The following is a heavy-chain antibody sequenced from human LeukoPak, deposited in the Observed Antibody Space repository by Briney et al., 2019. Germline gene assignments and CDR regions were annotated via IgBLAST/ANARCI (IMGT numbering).Heavy chain of an antibody. D-gene: IGHD3-10*01. CDR2: IYHGGST. Sequence: SETLPLTCAVSGASISSSHWWSWVRQPPRKGLEWIGEIYHGGSTNCNPSLKGRVTISVDRSNNQFSLRLTSVTAADTAVYYCARGEEHGSGTVHFVSWGAGTLVTVSS. CDR3: ARGEEHGSGTVHFVS. V-gene: IGHV4-4*02. J-gene: IGHJ4*01. CDR1: GASISSSHW.